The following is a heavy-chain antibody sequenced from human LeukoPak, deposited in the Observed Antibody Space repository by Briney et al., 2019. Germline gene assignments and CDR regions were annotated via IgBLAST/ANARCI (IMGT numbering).Heavy chain of an antibody. CDR1: AFIFSGHW. CDR2: ISYDGSNK. Sequence: PGGSLRLSCAGSAFIFSGHWMNWVRQTPGKGLEWVAVISYDGSNKYYADSVKGRFTISRDNSKNTLYLQMNSLRAEDTAVYYCARDSVGATNYFDYWGQGTLVTVSS. D-gene: IGHD1-26*01. V-gene: IGHV3-30-3*01. CDR3: ARDSVGATNYFDY. J-gene: IGHJ4*02.